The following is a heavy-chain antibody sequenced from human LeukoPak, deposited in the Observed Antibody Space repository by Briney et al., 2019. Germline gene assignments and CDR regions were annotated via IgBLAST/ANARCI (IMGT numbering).Heavy chain of an antibody. CDR1: GFTFSSYA. CDR2: ISSSSSTI. Sequence: GGSLRPSCAASGFTFSSYAMSWVRQAPGKGLEWVSYISSSSSTIYYADSVKGRFTISRDNAKNSLYLQMNSLRAEDTAVYYCARVWYSSAPGGAFDIWGQGTMVTVSS. CDR3: ARVWYSSAPGGAFDI. J-gene: IGHJ3*02. V-gene: IGHV3-48*04. D-gene: IGHD6-19*01.